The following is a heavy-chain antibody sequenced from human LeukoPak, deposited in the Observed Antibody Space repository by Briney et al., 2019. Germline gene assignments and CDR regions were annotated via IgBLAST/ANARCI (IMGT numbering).Heavy chain of an antibody. CDR3: ARDIGSGSGWREPRN. D-gene: IGHD6-19*01. Sequence: ASVKVSCKASGYTFSNYGVSWVRQAPGQGLEWMGWISAYNGNTNYAQKLQGRLTMTTDTSASTAYMELRSLRSDDTAVYYCARDIGSGSGWREPRNWGQGTLVTVSS. J-gene: IGHJ4*02. CDR2: ISAYNGNT. V-gene: IGHV1-18*01. CDR1: GYTFSNYG.